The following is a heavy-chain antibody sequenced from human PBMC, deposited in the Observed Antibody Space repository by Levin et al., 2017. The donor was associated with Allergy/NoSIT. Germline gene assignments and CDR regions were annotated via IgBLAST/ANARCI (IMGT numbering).Heavy chain of an antibody. J-gene: IGHJ3*02. CDR1: GYTFTDYY. Sequence: ASVKVSCKASGYTFTDYYIQWVRQAPGQGLEWMGRINPNNFETNYAQKFQGRVTMTRDTSINTAYMELSSLRSDDTAVYYCARWGILGRGAFDIWGQGTMVTVSS. V-gene: IGHV1-2*02. CDR2: INPNNFET. D-gene: IGHD2-15*01. CDR3: ARWGILGRGAFDI.